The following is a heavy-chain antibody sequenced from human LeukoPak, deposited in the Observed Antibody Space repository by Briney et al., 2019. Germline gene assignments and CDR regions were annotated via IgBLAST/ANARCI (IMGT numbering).Heavy chain of an antibody. J-gene: IGHJ3*02. Sequence: ASVTVSFKGSGYTFTNYDINWVGPAAGQGGEWMGWMNPNSGNTGYAQKFQGRVTMTRNTSISTAYMELSSLRSEDTAVYYCARANPDNYYDSSGYYFWAAFDIWGQGTMVTVSS. V-gene: IGHV1-8*01. CDR3: ARANPDNYYDSSGYYFWAAFDI. D-gene: IGHD3-22*01. CDR2: MNPNSGNT. CDR1: GYTFTNYD.